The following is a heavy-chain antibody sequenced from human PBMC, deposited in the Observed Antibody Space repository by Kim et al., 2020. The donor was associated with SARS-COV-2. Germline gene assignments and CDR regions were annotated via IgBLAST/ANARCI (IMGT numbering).Heavy chain of an antibody. CDR1: GFTFSSYG. J-gene: IGHJ6*02. V-gene: IGHV3-33*06. D-gene: IGHD6-13*01. CDR3: ANNHLSPVIAGDYYYGMDV. CDR2: IWYDGSNK. Sequence: GGSLRLSCAASGFTFSSYGMHWVRQAPGKGLEWVAVIWYDGSNKYYADSVKGRFTISRDNSKNTLYLQMNSLRVEDTAVYYCANNHLSPVIAGDYYYGMDVWGQGTTVTVSS.